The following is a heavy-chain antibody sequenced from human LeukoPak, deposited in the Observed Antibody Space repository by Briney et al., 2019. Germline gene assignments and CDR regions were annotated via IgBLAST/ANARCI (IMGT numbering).Heavy chain of an antibody. CDR2: INTDGSIT. Sequence: GRSLRLSCAASGFTFSDHNMDWVRQAPGKGLVWVSRINTDGSITSYADSVKGRFTISRDNAKDTLYLQMNSLRAEDTAVYYCVRGVGTNWGQGTLVTVSS. D-gene: IGHD2-2*01. V-gene: IGHV3-74*01. J-gene: IGHJ4*02. CDR1: GFTFSDHN. CDR3: VRGVGTN.